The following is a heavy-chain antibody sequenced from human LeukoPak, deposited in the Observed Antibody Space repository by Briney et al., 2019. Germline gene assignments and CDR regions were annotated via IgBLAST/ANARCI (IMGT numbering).Heavy chain of an antibody. CDR1: GFTFSSYW. Sequence: GGSLRLSCAASGFTFSSYWMHWVRQAPGKGLVWVSRINSDGSSTSYADSVKGRFTISRDNAKNTLYLQMNSLGAEDTAVYYCAELGITMIGGVWGKGTTVTISS. J-gene: IGHJ6*04. CDR2: INSDGSST. V-gene: IGHV3-74*01. D-gene: IGHD3-10*02. CDR3: AELGITMIGGV.